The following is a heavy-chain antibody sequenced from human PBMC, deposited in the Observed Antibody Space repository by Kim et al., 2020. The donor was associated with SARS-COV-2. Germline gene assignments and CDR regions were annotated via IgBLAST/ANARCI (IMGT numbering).Heavy chain of an antibody. D-gene: IGHD2-15*01. Sequence: GGSLRLSCAASGFTFSDYYMDWVRQAPGKGLEWVACIRNNGNNSNTKYSASVICRFAISSDVTPHSLQLHMKSLKIADTDVYYWGSAGYCGGGTFYSDY. V-gene: IGHV3-72*01. CDR2: IRNNGNNSNT. CDR1: GFTFSDYY. J-gene: IGHJ4*01. CDR3: GSAGYCGGGTFYSDY.